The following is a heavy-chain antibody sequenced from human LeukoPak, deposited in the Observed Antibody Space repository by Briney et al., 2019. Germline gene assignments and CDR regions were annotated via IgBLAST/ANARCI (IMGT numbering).Heavy chain of an antibody. J-gene: IGHJ5*02. CDR2: IYYSGST. CDR1: GGSISSYY. V-gene: IGHV4-59*01. CDR3: ARAQLKLLWFGEFPDDNWFDP. D-gene: IGHD3-10*01. Sequence: PSETLSLTCTVSGGSISSYYWSWIRQPPGKGLEWIGYIYYSGSTNYNPSLKSRVTISVDTSKNQFSLKLSSVTAADTAVYYCARAQLKLLWFGEFPDDNWFDPWGQGTLVTVSS.